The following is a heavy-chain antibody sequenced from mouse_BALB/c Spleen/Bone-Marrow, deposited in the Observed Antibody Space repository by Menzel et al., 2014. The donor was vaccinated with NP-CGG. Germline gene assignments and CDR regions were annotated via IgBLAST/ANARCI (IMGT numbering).Heavy chain of an antibody. Sequence: VQLKDSGPDLVKPSQSLSLTCTVTGYSITSGYSWHWIRQFPGNKLEWMGFIYYSGGSNYNPSLKSRVSISRDTSKNQFFLQLNSVTSEDAATYYCARHDGYFDYWGQGTTLTVSS. CDR3: ARHDGYFDY. CDR2: IYYSGGS. J-gene: IGHJ2*01. V-gene: IGHV3-1*02. CDR1: GYSITSGYS. D-gene: IGHD2-3*01.